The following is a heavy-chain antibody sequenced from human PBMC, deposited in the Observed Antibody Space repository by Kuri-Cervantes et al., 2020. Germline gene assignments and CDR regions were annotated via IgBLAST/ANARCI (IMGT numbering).Heavy chain of an antibody. Sequence: LRLSCTVSGGSISSGGYYWSWIRQHPGKGLEWIGYIYYSGSTYYNPSLKSRVTISVDTSKNQFSLKLSSVTAADTAVYYCARGSRAGLGFYYGMDVWGQGTTVTVSS. CDR1: GGSISSGGYY. V-gene: IGHV4-31*03. CDR3: ARGSRAGLGFYYGMDV. J-gene: IGHJ6*02. CDR2: IYYSGST. D-gene: IGHD6-13*01.